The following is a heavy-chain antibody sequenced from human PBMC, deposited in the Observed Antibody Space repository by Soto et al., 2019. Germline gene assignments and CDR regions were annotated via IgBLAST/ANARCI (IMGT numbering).Heavy chain of an antibody. J-gene: IGHJ6*02. CDR1: GGSFSGYY. CDR2: INHSGST. Sequence: SETLSLTCAVYGGSFSGYYWSWIRQPPGKGLEWIGEINHSGSTNHNPSLKSRVTISVDTSKNQFSLKLSSVTAADTAVYYCARHEGLNWNYEVWPRYYYYGMDVWGQGTTVTVSS. D-gene: IGHD1-7*01. CDR3: ARHEGLNWNYEVWPRYYYYGMDV. V-gene: IGHV4-34*01.